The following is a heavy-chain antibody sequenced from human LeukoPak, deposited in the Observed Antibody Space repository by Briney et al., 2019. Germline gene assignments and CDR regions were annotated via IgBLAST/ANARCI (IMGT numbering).Heavy chain of an antibody. J-gene: IGHJ1*01. V-gene: IGHV3-48*04. CDR3: ARSVLSSPYYYDSSGYYYFQH. CDR2: ISSSGTTI. D-gene: IGHD3-22*01. CDR1: GFTFRTSG. Sequence: PGGSLRLSCAASGFTFRTSGMNWVRQAPGKGLEWVSYISSSGTTISYAQSVKGRFTISRDNAKKSLYLQMNSLRAEDTAVYYCARSVLSSPYYYDSSGYYYFQHWGQGTLVTVSS.